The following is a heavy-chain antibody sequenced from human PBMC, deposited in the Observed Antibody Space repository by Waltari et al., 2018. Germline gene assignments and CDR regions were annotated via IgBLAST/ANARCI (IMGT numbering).Heavy chain of an antibody. CDR1: GGPFTDYS. V-gene: IGHV4-34*01. J-gene: IGHJ5*01. Sequence: QVQLHQWGAGLLKPSETLSLTCAVSGGPFTDYSWSWIRQPPGKGLEWIGEISHSGVPHYNPSLRRLVTMSVETIKKQCSLMLTSVTAADTAVYFCARTWGNSPPLGWFDPWGRGTRVTISS. CDR2: ISHSGVP. CDR3: ARTWGNSPPLGWFDP. D-gene: IGHD7-27*01.